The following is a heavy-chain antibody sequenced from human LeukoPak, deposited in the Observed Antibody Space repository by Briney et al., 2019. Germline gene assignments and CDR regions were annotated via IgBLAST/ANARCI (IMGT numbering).Heavy chain of an antibody. CDR3: ATRRVSDY. Sequence: GGSLRLSCAASGCTVSSNYMSWVRQAPGKGLEWVSVIYSGGSTYYADSVKGRFTISRDNFKNTLYLQMNSLRAEDTAVYYCATRRVSDYWGQGTLVTVSS. CDR2: IYSGGST. V-gene: IGHV3-66*02. J-gene: IGHJ4*02. D-gene: IGHD5/OR15-5a*01. CDR1: GCTVSSNY.